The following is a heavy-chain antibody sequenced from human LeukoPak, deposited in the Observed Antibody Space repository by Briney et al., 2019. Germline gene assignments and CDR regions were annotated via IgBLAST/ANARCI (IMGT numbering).Heavy chain of an antibody. CDR2: ISSTSSYI. Sequence: GGSLRLSCAASGFTVSSEYMSWVRQAPGRGLEWVSSISSTSSYIYYADSVKGRFTISRDNAKNSLYLQMNSLRAEDTAVYFCARDLRGLPFDYWGQGTLVTVSS. V-gene: IGHV3-21*01. J-gene: IGHJ4*02. CDR3: ARDLRGLPFDY. CDR1: GFTVSSEY. D-gene: IGHD3/OR15-3a*01.